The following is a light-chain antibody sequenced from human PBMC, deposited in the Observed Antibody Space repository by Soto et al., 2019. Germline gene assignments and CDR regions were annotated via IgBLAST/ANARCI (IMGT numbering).Light chain of an antibody. V-gene: IGKV3-11*01. CDR1: QSVSSY. Sequence: EIVLTQSPATLSLSPGERATLSCRASQSVSSYLAWYQQKPGQAPRLLIYDASNMATGIPARFSGSGSGTDFTLPISSLEPEDFAFYYCQQRSNGPPLTFGGGTKVEIK. J-gene: IGKJ4*01. CDR2: DAS. CDR3: QQRSNGPPLT.